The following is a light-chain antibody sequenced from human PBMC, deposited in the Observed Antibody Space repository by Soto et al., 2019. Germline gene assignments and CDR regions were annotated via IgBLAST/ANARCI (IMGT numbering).Light chain of an antibody. CDR1: QSVSTN. Sequence: ETVMTQSPATLSLSPGERATLSCRASQSVSTNLVWYQQRPGQAPRLLIYSASIRATGIPARFSGSGSETTLTLTINSLKSEDYALYYCPQYKNWPPWTFGQGTKVEV. CDR2: SAS. V-gene: IGKV3-15*01. CDR3: PQYKNWPPWT. J-gene: IGKJ1*01.